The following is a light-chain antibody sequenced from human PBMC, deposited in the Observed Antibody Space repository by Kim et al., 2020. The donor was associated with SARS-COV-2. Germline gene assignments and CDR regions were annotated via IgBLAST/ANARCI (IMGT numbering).Light chain of an antibody. J-gene: IGKJ5*01. CDR3: QQRSNWPPIT. Sequence: SPGERATLACRASQSVSSYLAWYQQKPGQAPRLLIYDASNRATGIPARFSGSGSGTDFTLTISSLEPEDFVVYYCQQRSNWPPITFGQGTRLEIK. CDR1: QSVSSY. V-gene: IGKV3-11*01. CDR2: DAS.